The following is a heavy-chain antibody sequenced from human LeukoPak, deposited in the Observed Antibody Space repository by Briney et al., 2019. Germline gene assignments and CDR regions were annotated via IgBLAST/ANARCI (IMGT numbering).Heavy chain of an antibody. CDR1: GFTFSSYS. Sequence: GGSLRLSCAASGFTFSSYSMNWVRQAPGRGLEWVSSISSSSSYIYYADSVKGRFTISRDNAKNSLYLQMNSLRAEDTAVYYCARARLEYYFDYWGQGTLVTVSS. D-gene: IGHD1-1*01. CDR2: ISSSSSYI. CDR3: ARARLEYYFDY. V-gene: IGHV3-21*01. J-gene: IGHJ4*02.